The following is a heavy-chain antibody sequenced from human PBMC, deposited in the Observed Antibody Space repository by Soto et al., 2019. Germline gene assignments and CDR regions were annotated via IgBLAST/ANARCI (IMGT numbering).Heavy chain of an antibody. Sequence: EVQLVESGGGLVKPGGSLRLSCAASGFTFSTYSMNWVRQAPGKGLEWVSSISSSSSYIYYADSVKGRFTISRDNAKNSLYLQMNSLRAEDTAVYYCARYDSSGYYWPDYYYGMDVWGQGTTVTVSS. V-gene: IGHV3-21*01. CDR3: ARYDSSGYYWPDYYYGMDV. CDR2: ISSSSSYI. J-gene: IGHJ6*02. CDR1: GFTFSTYS. D-gene: IGHD3-22*01.